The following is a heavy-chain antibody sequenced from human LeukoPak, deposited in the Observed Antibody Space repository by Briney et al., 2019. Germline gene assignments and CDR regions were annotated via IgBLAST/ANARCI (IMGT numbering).Heavy chain of an antibody. J-gene: IGHJ4*02. V-gene: IGHV3-30-3*01. Sequence: PGGSLRLSCAASGFTFSSYAMHWVRQAPGKGLEWVAVISYDGSNKYYADSVKGRFTISRDNSKNTLYLQMNSLRAEDTAVYYCARDNVDTAMVTSPDYYYFDYWGQGTLVTVSS. CDR3: ARDNVDTAMVTSPDYYYFDY. D-gene: IGHD5-18*01. CDR1: GFTFSSYA. CDR2: ISYDGSNK.